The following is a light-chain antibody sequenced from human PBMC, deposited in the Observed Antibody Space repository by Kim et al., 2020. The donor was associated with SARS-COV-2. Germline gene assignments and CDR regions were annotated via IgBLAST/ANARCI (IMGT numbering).Light chain of an antibody. J-gene: IGKJ5*01. V-gene: IGKV3-11*01. CDR2: DVS. CDR1: QTVDNS. Sequence: EIVLTQSPATLSLSPGQRATLSCRASQTVDNSLAWYQQKPGQAPRLLIYDVSIRSPGIPDRFRGSGSGTDFTLTVSSLEPEDFAVYYCQQRSNWAITFGQGTRLEIK. CDR3: QQRSNWAIT.